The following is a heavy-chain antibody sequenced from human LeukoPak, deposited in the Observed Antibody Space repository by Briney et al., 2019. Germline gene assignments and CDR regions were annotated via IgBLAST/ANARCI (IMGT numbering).Heavy chain of an antibody. V-gene: IGHV4-59*08. CDR2: IYYSGST. J-gene: IGHJ3*02. D-gene: IGHD3-3*01. Sequence: SETLSLTCTVSGGSINSYYWSWIRQPPGKGLEWIGYIYYSGSTNYNPSLKSRVTMSVDTSKNQFSLKLSSVTAADTAVYYCAGHYDFWSGTPGDIWGQGTMVTVSS. CDR1: GGSINSYY. CDR3: AGHYDFWSGTPGDI.